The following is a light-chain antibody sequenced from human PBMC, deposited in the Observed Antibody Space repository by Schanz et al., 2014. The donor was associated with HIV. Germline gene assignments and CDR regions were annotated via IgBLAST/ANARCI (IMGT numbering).Light chain of an antibody. V-gene: IGLV1-40*01. CDR2: DDN. J-gene: IGLJ2*01. CDR3: AAWDDSLNGVV. CDR1: KSNIGAGYE. Sequence: QSVLTQPPSVSGAPGQRVTISCTGSKSNIGAGYEVHWHQPLPGTAPKLLIFDDNSRPSGVPDRFSGSKSGTSASLAISGLQSEDEADYYCAAWDDSLNGVVFGGGTKL.